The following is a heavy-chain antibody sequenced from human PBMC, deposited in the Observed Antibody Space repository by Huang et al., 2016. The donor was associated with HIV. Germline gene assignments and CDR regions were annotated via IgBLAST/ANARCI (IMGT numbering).Heavy chain of an antibody. CDR2: IKYNGHA. CDR3: ARGRDTTEMDTVDDALDV. D-gene: IGHD1-1*01. CDR1: GGPFSTHY. V-gene: IGHV4-34*02. Sequence: QVRLQQWGGGLVRPSETLSRTCAVYGGPFSTHYWRWIRQSPGKGLEWIAVIKYNGHANCNPSLRSRGSISVDTSKNQFSLNVTSVTAADTAIYYCARGRDTTEMDTVDDALDVWDQGTLVIVSS. J-gene: IGHJ3*01.